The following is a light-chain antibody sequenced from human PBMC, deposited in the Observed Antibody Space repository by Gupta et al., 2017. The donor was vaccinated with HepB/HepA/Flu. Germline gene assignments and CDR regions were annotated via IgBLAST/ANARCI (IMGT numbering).Light chain of an antibody. CDR2: DAS. V-gene: IGKV1-33*01. CDR3: QQYDNRPPPFT. J-gene: IGKJ3*01. CDR1: QDISNY. Sequence: DIQMTQSPSSLSASVGDRVTITCQASQDISNYLNWYQQKPGKAPKLLIYDASNLETGVPSRFSGSGSGTDFTFTISSLQPEDIATYYCQQYDNRPPPFTFGPGTKVEIK.